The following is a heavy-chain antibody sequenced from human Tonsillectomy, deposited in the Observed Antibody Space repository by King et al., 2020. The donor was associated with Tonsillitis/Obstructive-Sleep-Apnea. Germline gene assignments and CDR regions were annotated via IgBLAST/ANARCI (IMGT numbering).Heavy chain of an antibody. CDR2: ISYSGST. D-gene: IGHD1-26*01. V-gene: IGHV4-59*08. CDR1: GGSISSYY. Sequence: VQLQESGPGLVKPSETLSLTCTVSGGSISSYYWSWIRQPPGKGLEWIGYISYSGSTNYNPSLKSRVTISVDTSKNQFSLKLSSVTAADTAVYYCARAREGYYYYYMDVWGKGTTVTVSS. CDR3: ARAREGYYYYYMDV. J-gene: IGHJ6*03.